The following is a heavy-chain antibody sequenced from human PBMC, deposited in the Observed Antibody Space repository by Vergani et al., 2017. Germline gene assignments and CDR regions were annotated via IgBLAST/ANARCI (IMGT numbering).Heavy chain of an antibody. CDR1: GFTFSSYW. Sequence: EVQLVESGGGLVQPGGSLRLSCAASGFTFSSYWLSWVRQAPWKGLEWVANIKQDGSEKYYVDSVKGRFTISRDNSKNMLYLQMNSRRAEDTAVYYCARLSYDTTPYVQGGYDCWGQGTLVTVSS. CDR2: IKQDGSEK. CDR3: ARLSYDTTPYVQGGYDC. J-gene: IGHJ4*02. V-gene: IGHV3-7*03. D-gene: IGHD3-22*01.